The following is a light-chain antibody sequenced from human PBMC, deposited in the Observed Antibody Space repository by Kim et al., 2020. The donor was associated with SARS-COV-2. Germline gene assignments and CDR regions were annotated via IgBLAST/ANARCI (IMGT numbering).Light chain of an antibody. CDR3: QHYIRFPYT. CDR1: QIINTY. V-gene: IGKV1-5*03. Sequence: ASVGDRVTITCRASQIINTYLAWYQQKPGKAPNLLIDQASSLQIGVPSRFSGSGAGAEFTLTISSLQPDDFATYYCQHYIRFPYTVGQGTKLEI. CDR2: QAS. J-gene: IGKJ2*01.